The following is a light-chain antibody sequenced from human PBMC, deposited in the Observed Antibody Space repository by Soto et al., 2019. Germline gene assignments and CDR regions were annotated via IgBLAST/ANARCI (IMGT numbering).Light chain of an antibody. J-gene: IGLJ1*01. CDR3: SSFTSNRIYV. CDR1: HNDIGTYDY. CDR2: GVT. V-gene: IGLV2-14*03. Sequence: QSVLTQPTSVSGSPGQSITISCTGNHNDIGTYDYVSWYQQHPGRAPRLLIHGVTTRPSGISGRFSASKSGLTASLTISGLQPEDEAGYYCSSFTSNRIYVFGPGTKVTV.